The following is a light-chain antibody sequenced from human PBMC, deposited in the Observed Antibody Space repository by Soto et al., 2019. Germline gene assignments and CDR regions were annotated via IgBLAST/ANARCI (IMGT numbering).Light chain of an antibody. Sequence: DIVLTQSPGTLSLSPGERATLSCRASQSVSSSYLAWYQQKPGQAPRLLIYGTSSRATDIPDRFSGSGSGKDFTVTISRLEPEDFAVYYCQQYGSGYTFGQGTKLEIK. V-gene: IGKV3-20*01. J-gene: IGKJ2*01. CDR2: GTS. CDR3: QQYGSGYT. CDR1: QSVSSSY.